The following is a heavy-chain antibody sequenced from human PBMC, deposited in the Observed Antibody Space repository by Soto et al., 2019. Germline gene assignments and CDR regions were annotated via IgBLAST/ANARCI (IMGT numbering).Heavy chain of an antibody. CDR3: AKDTYYRDSSGYYVFDY. D-gene: IGHD3-22*01. CDR2: ISSDGSNE. Sequence: QVQLVESGGDVVQPGRSLRLSCEASGFIFNNYGMHWVRQAPGKGLEWVAHISSDGSNEHYVDSVKGRFTISRDNSKNTVYLQMNSLRAEDTAVYYCAKDTYYRDSSGYYVFDYWGQGTLVTVSS. CDR1: GFIFNNYG. J-gene: IGHJ4*02. V-gene: IGHV3-30*18.